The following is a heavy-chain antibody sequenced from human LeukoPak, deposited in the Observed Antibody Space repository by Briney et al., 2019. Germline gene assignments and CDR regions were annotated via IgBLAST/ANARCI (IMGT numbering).Heavy chain of an antibody. Sequence: TSETLSLTCAVSGGSISSGGYSWSWIRQPPGKGLEWIGYIYHSGSTYYNPSLKSRVTISVDRSKNQFSLKLSSVTAADTAVYYCARGGDIVGFDYWGQGTLVTVSS. CDR1: GGSISSGGYS. V-gene: IGHV4-30-2*01. D-gene: IGHD2-15*01. CDR3: ARGGDIVGFDY. J-gene: IGHJ4*02. CDR2: IYHSGST.